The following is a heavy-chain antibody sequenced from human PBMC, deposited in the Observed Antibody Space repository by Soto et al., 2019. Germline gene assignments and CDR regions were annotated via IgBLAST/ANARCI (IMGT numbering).Heavy chain of an antibody. CDR3: ARISGSSSWYGPPGGYWYFDL. CDR1: GGSISSSSYY. J-gene: IGHJ2*01. D-gene: IGHD6-13*01. V-gene: IGHV4-39*01. CDR2: IYYSGST. Sequence: PSETLSLTCTVSGGSISSSSYYWGWIRQPPGKGLEWIGSIYYSGSTYYNPSLKSRVTISVDTSKNQFSLKLSSVTAADTAVYYCARISGSSSWYGPPGGYWYFDLWGRGTLVTVSS.